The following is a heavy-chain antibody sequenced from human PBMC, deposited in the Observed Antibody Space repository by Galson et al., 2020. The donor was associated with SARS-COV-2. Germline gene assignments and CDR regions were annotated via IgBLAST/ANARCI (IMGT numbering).Heavy chain of an antibody. CDR3: ARQPEDLVVVVGDYYYLDV. CDR2: ISINSNYV. D-gene: IGHD2-15*01. J-gene: IGHJ6*03. CDR1: GFSFTSYS. Sequence: GGSLRLSCAASGFSFTSYSMNWVRQTPGKGLEWVSSISINSNYVYYADSVRGRFTISRDNAKNSLFLQMDSLRAEDTAVYYCARQPEDLVVVVGDYYYLDVWGKGTTVTVSS. V-gene: IGHV3-21*01.